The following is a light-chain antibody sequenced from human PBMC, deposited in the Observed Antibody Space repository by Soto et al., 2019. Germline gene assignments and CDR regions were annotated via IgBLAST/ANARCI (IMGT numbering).Light chain of an antibody. CDR1: QSISSY. V-gene: IGKV1-39*01. Sequence: DIQMTQSPSSLSASVGDRVTITCRASQSISSYLNWYQQKPGKAPKLLIYAASSLHSGVPSRFSGSGSVTDFTLTISSLQPEDCATYDCQHSYSTPLTFGPGTKVYIK. CDR3: QHSYSTPLT. J-gene: IGKJ3*01. CDR2: AAS.